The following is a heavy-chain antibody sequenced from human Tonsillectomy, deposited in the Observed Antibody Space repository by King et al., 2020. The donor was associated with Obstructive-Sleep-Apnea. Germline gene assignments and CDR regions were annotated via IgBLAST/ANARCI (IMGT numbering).Heavy chain of an antibody. V-gene: IGHV5-51*01. CDR3: ARLAVTIES. CDR2: IYPGGDSDT. Sequence: QLVQSGAEVKMPGESLKISCKGSGYSFTTYWIGWVRQMPGKGLEWMGIIYPGGDSDTRYSPSFQCQVTISADKSVNTAYLQWSSLKASDTAMYYCARLAVTIESWGQGTLCTVSS. CDR1: GYSFTTYW. D-gene: IGHD4-17*01. J-gene: IGHJ4*02.